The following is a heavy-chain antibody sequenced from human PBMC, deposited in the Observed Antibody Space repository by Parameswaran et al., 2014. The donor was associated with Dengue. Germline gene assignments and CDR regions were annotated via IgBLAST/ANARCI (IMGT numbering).Heavy chain of an antibody. J-gene: IGHJ4*02. V-gene: IGHV3-15*01. CDR3: THPHYYDSSGPHDY. Sequence: RWIRQPPGKGLEWVGRIKSKTDGGTTDYAAPVKGRFTISRDDSKNTLYLQMNSLKTEDTAVYYCTHPHYYDSSGPHDYWGQGTLVTVSS. CDR2: IKSKTDGGTT. D-gene: IGHD3-22*01.